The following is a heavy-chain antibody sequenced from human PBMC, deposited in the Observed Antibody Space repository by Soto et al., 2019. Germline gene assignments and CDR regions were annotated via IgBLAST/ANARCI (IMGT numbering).Heavy chain of an antibody. V-gene: IGHV3-23*01. CDR2: ISGSGGST. D-gene: IGHD5-12*01. Sequence: GESLKISCAASGFTFSSYAMSWVRQAPGKGLEWVSAISGSGGSTYYADSVKGRFTISRDNSKNTLYLQMNSLRAEDTAVYYCAKDPSREATWDDAFDIWGQGTMVTVSS. CDR1: GFTFSSYA. J-gene: IGHJ3*02. CDR3: AKDPSREATWDDAFDI.